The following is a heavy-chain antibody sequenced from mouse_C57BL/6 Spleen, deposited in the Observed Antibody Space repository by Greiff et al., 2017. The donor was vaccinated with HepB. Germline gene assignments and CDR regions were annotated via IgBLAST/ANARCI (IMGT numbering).Heavy chain of an antibody. V-gene: IGHV1-64*01. D-gene: IGHD1-1*01. J-gene: IGHJ2*01. CDR3: ARSPIYYYGSSFDY. CDR2: IHPNSGST. CDR1: GYTFTSYW. Sequence: VQLQQPGAELVKPGASVKLSCKASGYTFTSYWMHWVKQRPGQGLEWIGMIHPNSGSTNYNEKFKSKATLTVDKSSSTAYMQLSSLTSEDSAVYYGARSPIYYYGSSFDYWGQGTTLTVSS.